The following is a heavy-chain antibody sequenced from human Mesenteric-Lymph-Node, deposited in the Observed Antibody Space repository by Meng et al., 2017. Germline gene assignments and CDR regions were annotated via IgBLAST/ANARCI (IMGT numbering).Heavy chain of an antibody. CDR3: ARMYCSSTSCHGGWFDP. CDR1: GYTFTSYA. Sequence: ASVKVSCKASGYTFTSYAMHWVRQAPGQRLEWMGWSNAGNGNTKYSQEFQGRVTITRDTSASTAYMELSSLRSEDTAVYYCARMYCSSTSCHGGWFDPWGQGTLVTVSS. J-gene: IGHJ5*02. CDR2: SNAGNGNT. D-gene: IGHD2-2*01. V-gene: IGHV1-3*02.